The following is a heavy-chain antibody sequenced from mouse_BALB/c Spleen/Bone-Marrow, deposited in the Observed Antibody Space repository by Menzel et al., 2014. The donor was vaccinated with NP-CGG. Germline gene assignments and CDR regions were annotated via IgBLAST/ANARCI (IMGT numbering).Heavy chain of an antibody. CDR1: GFTFSSYG. D-gene: IGHD2-3*01. J-gene: IGHJ4*01. V-gene: IGHV5-6-3*01. CDR2: INSNGGST. CDR3: ARERDGYFRDAMDY. Sequence: EVQRVESGGGLVQPGGSLKLSCAASGFTFSSYGMSWVRQTPDKRLELVVNINSNGGSTYYPDSVKGRFTISRDNAKNTLYLQMSSLKSEDTAMYYCARERDGYFRDAMDYWGQGTSVTVSS.